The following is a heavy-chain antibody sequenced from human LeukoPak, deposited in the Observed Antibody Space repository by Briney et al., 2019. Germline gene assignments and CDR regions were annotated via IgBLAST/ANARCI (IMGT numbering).Heavy chain of an antibody. D-gene: IGHD2-2*01. V-gene: IGHV1-8*01. CDR1: GYTFTCYD. CDR2: MNPSSGRT. Sequence: AAVKVSCKSSGYTFTCYDFNWVGQATAQGLEWVGCMNPSSGRTDNAQRFQGRVTITINTPISTAYVDLNNLSSRGTAEYYCASSSTRAQLDYWGQGTLVTVSS. J-gene: IGHJ4*02. CDR3: ASSSTRAQLDY.